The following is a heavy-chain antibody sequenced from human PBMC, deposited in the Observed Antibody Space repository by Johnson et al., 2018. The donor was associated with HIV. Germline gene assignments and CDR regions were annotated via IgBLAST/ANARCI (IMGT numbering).Heavy chain of an antibody. J-gene: IGHJ3*02. Sequence: VQLVESGGGLVQPGGSLRLSCAASGFTVSSNYMSWVRQAPGKGLEWVSVIYSGGSTYYADSVKGRFTISRDNSTNKLYLQTNSLRAEDTAVYYCAKDREYGLAWGWAFDIWGQGTVVTVSS. CDR3: AKDREYGLAWGWAFDI. V-gene: IGHV3-66*02. CDR1: GFTVSSNY. D-gene: IGHD6-19*01. CDR2: IYSGGST.